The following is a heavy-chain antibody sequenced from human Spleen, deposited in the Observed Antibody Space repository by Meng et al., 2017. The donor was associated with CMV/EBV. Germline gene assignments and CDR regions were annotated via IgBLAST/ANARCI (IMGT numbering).Heavy chain of an antibody. CDR1: GFTFSTYS. J-gene: IGHJ5*02. CDR3: TREVVVAAGFDP. V-gene: IGHV3-21*01. CDR2: ISGSGSYM. Sequence: GGSLRLSCAASGFTFSTYSMNWVRQAPGKGLEWVSSISGSGSYMYYADSVKGRFTISRDNAKNSLHLQMNSLRVEDMAVYYCTREVVVAAGFDPWGQGTLVTVSS. D-gene: IGHD2-15*01.